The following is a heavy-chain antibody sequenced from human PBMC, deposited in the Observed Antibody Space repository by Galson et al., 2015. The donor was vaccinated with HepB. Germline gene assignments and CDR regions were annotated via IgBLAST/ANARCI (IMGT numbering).Heavy chain of an antibody. CDR3: VETPY. CDR2: ISYDGSNK. V-gene: IGHV3-30*03. Sequence: SLRLSCAASGSTFSSYGMHWVRQAPGKGLEWVAVISYDGSNKYYADSVKGRFTISRDNSKNTLYLQMNSLRAEDTAVYYCVETPYWGQGTLVTVSS. J-gene: IGHJ1*01. CDR1: GSTFSSYG.